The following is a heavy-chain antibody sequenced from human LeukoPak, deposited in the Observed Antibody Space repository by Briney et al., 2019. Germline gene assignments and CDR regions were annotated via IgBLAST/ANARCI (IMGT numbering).Heavy chain of an antibody. D-gene: IGHD3-22*01. V-gene: IGHV3-23*01. J-gene: IGHJ4*02. Sequence: GGSLRLSCAASAFTFHSHAMIWVRQTPGKGLEWVSGISASGDATLYADSVRGRFTIARDNSKNTLYLHMDSLRADDTAVYFCVYYDSSGYYYGRLRYWGQGTPVSVSS. CDR3: VYYDSSGYYYGRLRY. CDR2: ISASGDAT. CDR1: AFTFHSHA.